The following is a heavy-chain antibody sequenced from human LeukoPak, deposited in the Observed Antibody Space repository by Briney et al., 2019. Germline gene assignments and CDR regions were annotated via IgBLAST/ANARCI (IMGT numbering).Heavy chain of an antibody. D-gene: IGHD3-22*01. Sequence: SETLSLTCAVSGGSISSSNWWSWVRQPPGKGLGWIGEIYHSGSTNYNPSLKSRVTISVDKSKDQFSLKLSSVTAADTAVYYCAREARSGYYDSSGTYVYWGQGTLVTVSS. J-gene: IGHJ4*02. CDR1: GGSISSSNW. CDR3: AREARSGYYDSSGTYVY. V-gene: IGHV4-4*02. CDR2: IYHSGST.